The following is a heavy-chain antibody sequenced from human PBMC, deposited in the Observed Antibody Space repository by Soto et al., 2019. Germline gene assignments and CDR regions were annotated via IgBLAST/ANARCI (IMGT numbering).Heavy chain of an antibody. Sequence: QVQLVESGGGVVQPGRSLRLSCADSGFTFSSYGMHWVRQAPGKGLEWVAVISYDGSNKYYADSVKGRFTISSDNSKNTLYLQMNSLRAEDTAVYYCAKDLGSGWYSLGYWGQGTLVTVSS. CDR3: AKDLGSGWYSLGY. V-gene: IGHV3-30*18. D-gene: IGHD6-19*01. CDR1: GFTFSSYG. CDR2: ISYDGSNK. J-gene: IGHJ4*02.